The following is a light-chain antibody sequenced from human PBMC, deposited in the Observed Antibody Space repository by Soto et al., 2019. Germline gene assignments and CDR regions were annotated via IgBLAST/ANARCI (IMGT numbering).Light chain of an antibody. CDR1: QSVSSY. CDR3: QQYNNWPPT. V-gene: IGKV3-15*01. Sequence: EIVVTQSPDTLSVSPGERATLSCRASQSVSSYLAWYQQKPGQAPRLLIYDASTRATGVPARFSGSGSGTEFTLTISGLQPEDFAVYYCQQYNNWPPTFGQGTKVDIK. J-gene: IGKJ1*01. CDR2: DAS.